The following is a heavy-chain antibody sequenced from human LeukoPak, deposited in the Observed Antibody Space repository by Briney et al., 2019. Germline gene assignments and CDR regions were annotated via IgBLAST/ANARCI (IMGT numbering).Heavy chain of an antibody. CDR1: GFTFSSYA. V-gene: IGHV3-30-3*01. D-gene: IGHD6-13*01. J-gene: IGHJ5*02. CDR2: ISYDGSNK. CDR3: AREGYSSSWYSSLNWFDP. Sequence: GRSLRLSCAASGFTFSSYAMHWVRQAPGKGLEWVAVISYDGSNKYCADSVKGRFTISRDNSKNTLYLQMNSLRAEDTAVYYCAREGYSSSWYSSLNWFDPWGQGTLVTVSS.